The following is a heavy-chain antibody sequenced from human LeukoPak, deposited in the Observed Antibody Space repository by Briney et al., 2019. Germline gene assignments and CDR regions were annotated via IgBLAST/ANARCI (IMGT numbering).Heavy chain of an antibody. CDR3: ATPLDYYDSSGYHQGGD. CDR1: GFTFSSCW. CDR2: IKEDGSEK. J-gene: IGHJ4*02. Sequence: GGSLRLSCAASGFTFSSCWMTRVRQAPGKGLEWVANIKEDGSEKNYVDSVKGRFTISRDNAKNSLYLQMNSLRAEDTAVYYCATPLDYYDSSGYHQGGDWGQGTLVTVSS. V-gene: IGHV3-7*03. D-gene: IGHD3-22*01.